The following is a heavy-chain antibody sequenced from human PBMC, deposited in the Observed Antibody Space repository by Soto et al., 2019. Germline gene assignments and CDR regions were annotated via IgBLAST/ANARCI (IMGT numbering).Heavy chain of an antibody. J-gene: IGHJ3*02. CDR3: AVTLDCSSTSCYERQDDAFDI. CDR2: IYYSGST. V-gene: IGHV4-59*01. Sequence: QVQLQESGPGLVKPSETLSLTCTVSGGSISSYYWSWIRQPPGKGLEWIGYIYYSGSTNYNPSLKSRVTISVDTSKNQFSLKLSSVTAAETAVYYCAVTLDCSSTSCYERQDDAFDIWGQGTMVTVSS. CDR1: GGSISSYY. D-gene: IGHD2-2*01.